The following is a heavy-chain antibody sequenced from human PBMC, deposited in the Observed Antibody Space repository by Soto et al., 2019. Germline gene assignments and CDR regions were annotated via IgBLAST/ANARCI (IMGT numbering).Heavy chain of an antibody. CDR2: IWYDGSNK. CDR3: ARAFHTIAAAADPGAFPNDY. Sequence: GGSLILCYTSSGFTFISYGRHWVRQTPGKGLEWVAVIWYDGSNKYYADSVKGRFTISRDNSKNTLYLQMNSLRAEDTAVYYCARAFHTIAAAADPGAFPNDYWGQGTLVTVS. V-gene: IGHV3-33*01. J-gene: IGHJ4*02. CDR1: GFTFISYG. D-gene: IGHD6-13*01.